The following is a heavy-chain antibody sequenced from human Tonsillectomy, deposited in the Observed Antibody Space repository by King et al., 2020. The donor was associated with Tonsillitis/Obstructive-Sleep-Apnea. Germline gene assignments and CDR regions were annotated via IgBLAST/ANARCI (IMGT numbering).Heavy chain of an antibody. V-gene: IGHV4-59*01. J-gene: IGHJ4*02. CDR3: AREGYYDFWSGYFGY. Sequence: PLQESGPGLVKPSETLSLTCTVSGGSISSYYWSWIRQPPGKGLEWIGYIYYSGSTNYNPSLKSRVTISVDTSKNQFSLKLSSVTAADTAVYYCAREGYYDFWSGYFGYWGQGTLVTVSS. CDR2: IYYSGST. D-gene: IGHD3-3*01. CDR1: GGSISSYY.